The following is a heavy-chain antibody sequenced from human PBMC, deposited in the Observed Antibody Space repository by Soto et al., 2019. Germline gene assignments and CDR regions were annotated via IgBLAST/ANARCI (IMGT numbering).Heavy chain of an antibody. D-gene: IGHD6-13*01. J-gene: IGHJ4*02. Sequence: QVQLVESGGGVVQPGRSLRLSCAASGFTFSIYAMHWVRQTPGTGLECVAIMSYDGSNKYYADSVKRRFTISRDNSKNTLYLQMNSLSAEDTAVYYCARDQTGITTAGGARIDYWGQGTLVTVSS. CDR3: ARDQTGITTAGGARIDY. CDR2: MSYDGSNK. V-gene: IGHV3-30-3*01. CDR1: GFTFSIYA.